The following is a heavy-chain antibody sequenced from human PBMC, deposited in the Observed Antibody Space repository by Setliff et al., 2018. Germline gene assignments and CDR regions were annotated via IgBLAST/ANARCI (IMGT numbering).Heavy chain of an antibody. D-gene: IGHD6-13*01. V-gene: IGHV3-23*01. J-gene: IGHJ4*02. CDR2: ISGSGDAT. CDR3: AKSHSSWPIFIDY. Sequence: PGGSLRLSCAASGFTFSDYYMTWIRQAPGKGLEWVSAISGSGDATYYADSVKGRFTISRDNSKNTVYLQMNSLRVEDTAVYYCAKSHSSWPIFIDYWGQGTLVTVSS. CDR1: GFTFSDYY.